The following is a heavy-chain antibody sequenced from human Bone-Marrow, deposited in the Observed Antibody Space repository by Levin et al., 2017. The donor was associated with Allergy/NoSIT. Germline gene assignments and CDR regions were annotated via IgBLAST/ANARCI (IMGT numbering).Heavy chain of an antibody. CDR3: AREGYIGYDFGGYFDY. CDR2: INPNSGGT. CDR1: GDTLTGYY. Sequence: PPASVKVSCKASGDTLTGYYMHWVRQAPGQGLEWMGRINPNSGGTNYAQKFQGRVTMTRDTSISTAYMELSRLRSGDTAVYYCAREGYIGYDFGGYFDYWGQGTLVTISS. D-gene: IGHD5-12*01. J-gene: IGHJ4*02. V-gene: IGHV1-2*06.